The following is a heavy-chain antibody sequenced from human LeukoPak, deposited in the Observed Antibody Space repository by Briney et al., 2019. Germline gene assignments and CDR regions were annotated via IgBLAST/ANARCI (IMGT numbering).Heavy chain of an antibody. D-gene: IGHD6-13*01. V-gene: IGHV4-59*01. CDR2: IYYSGST. CDR3: ARVHSSSWYLGAPYYYMDV. J-gene: IGHJ6*03. Sequence: SETLSLTCIVSGGSISSYYWSWIRQPPGKGLEWIGYIYYSGSTNYNPSLESRVTISVDTSKNQFSLKLSSVTAADTAVYYCARVHSSSWYLGAPYYYMDVWGKGTTVTISS. CDR1: GGSISSYY.